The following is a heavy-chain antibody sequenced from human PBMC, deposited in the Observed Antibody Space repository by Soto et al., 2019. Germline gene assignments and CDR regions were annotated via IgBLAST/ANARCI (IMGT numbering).Heavy chain of an antibody. CDR2: ISAYNGNT. Sequence: ASVKVSCKASGYTFTSYGISWVRQAPGQGLEWMGWISAYNGNTNYAQKLQGRVTMTTDTSTSTAYMELRSLRSDDTAVYYCARGPTHDFWSGYHGWFDPWGQGTLVTVSS. D-gene: IGHD3-3*01. CDR3: ARGPTHDFWSGYHGWFDP. J-gene: IGHJ5*02. V-gene: IGHV1-18*01. CDR1: GYTFTSYG.